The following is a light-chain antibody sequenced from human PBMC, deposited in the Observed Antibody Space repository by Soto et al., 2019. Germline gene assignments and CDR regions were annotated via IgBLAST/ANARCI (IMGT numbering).Light chain of an antibody. J-gene: IGKJ4*01. V-gene: IGKV3-11*01. CDR2: DAS. CDR3: QQRRSWPQIT. CDR1: QSVSKS. Sequence: EIVLTKSPATLSMSPGERATLSCRASQSVSKSLAWYQQKPGQAPRLLIHDASNRATGIPARFSVSGSGTDFTLTIISLDPEHCGGYYCQQRRSWPQITCGGGNKVEIK.